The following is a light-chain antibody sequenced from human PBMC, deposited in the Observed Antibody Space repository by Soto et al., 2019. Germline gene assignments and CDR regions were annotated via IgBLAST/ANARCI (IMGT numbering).Light chain of an antibody. CDR3: QHYNFWPHS. J-gene: IGKJ2*01. Sequence: EIVLTQSPATLSLSPGERVTLSCRASQSVSSYLAWYQQKPGQAPRLLIYRASIRATGVPARFSGSGSGTEFTLTISGLQSEDVSIYFCQHYNFWPHSFGQGTKVDIK. CDR1: QSVSSY. CDR2: RAS. V-gene: IGKV3-15*01.